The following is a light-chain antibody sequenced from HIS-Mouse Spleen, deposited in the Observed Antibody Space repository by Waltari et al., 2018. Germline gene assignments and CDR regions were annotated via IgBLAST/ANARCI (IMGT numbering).Light chain of an antibody. J-gene: IGLJ3*02. V-gene: IGLV1-47*01. Sequence: QSVLTQPPSASGTPGQSVTISCSGSSSNIGSNYVYWYQQLPGTAPKLLIYRNNQRPSGVPDRFSGSKSGTSASLDISGLRSEDEADYYCAAWDDSLSGPVFGGGTKLTVL. CDR2: RNN. CDR1: SSNIGSNY. CDR3: AAWDDSLSGPV.